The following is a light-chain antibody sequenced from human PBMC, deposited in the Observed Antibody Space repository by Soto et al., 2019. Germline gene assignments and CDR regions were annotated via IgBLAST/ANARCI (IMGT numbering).Light chain of an antibody. CDR1: SSNIGSNY. CDR3: AAWDDSRSGRV. V-gene: IGLV1-47*01. J-gene: IGLJ3*02. Sequence: QSVLTQPPSASGTPGQRVTIACSGSSSNIGSNYVYWYQQLPGTAPKLLIYRNNQRPSGVPDRFSGSKSGTSASLAISGLRSEDAADYYCAAWDDSRSGRVFGGGTQLNVL. CDR2: RNN.